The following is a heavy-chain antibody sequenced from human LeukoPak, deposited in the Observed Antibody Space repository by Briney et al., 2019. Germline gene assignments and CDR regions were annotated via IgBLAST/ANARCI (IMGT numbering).Heavy chain of an antibody. J-gene: IGHJ6*03. CDR1: GFTFSSYS. D-gene: IGHD6-25*01. V-gene: IGHV3-21*01. CDR3: ARAHQEEYSSGPYWYYYYMDV. CDR2: ISSSSSYI. Sequence: GGSLRLSCAASGFTFSSYSMNWVRQAPGKGLEWVSSISSSSSYIYYADSVKGRFTISRDNAKNSLYLQMNGLRAEDTAVYYCARAHQEEYSSGPYWYYYYMDVWGKGTTVTVSS.